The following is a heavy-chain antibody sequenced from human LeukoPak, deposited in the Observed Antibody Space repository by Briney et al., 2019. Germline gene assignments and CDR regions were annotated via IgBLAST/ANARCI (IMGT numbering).Heavy chain of an antibody. Sequence: GGSLRLSCVGSGFTFSSFRMNWVRQTPGKGLEWVSWIDSSSSQIDYEDSLQGRFTISRDNAKNSLYLQMNNLRVDDTAVYYCARDPGPSDFWSGYYPYYFDYWGQGTLVTVSS. CDR3: ARDPGPSDFWSGYYPYYFDY. CDR1: GFTFSSFR. CDR2: IDSSSSQI. J-gene: IGHJ4*02. D-gene: IGHD3-3*01. V-gene: IGHV3-21*01.